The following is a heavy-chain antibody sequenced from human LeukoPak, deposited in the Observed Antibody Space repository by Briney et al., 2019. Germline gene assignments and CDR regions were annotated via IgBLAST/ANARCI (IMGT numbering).Heavy chain of an antibody. V-gene: IGHV3-7*03. CDR2: IKQDGCAK. CDR3: VREAGRTFDL. J-gene: IGHJ2*01. CDR1: GFALSHYW. Sequence: GGSLRLSCEASGFALSHYWMSWVRQTPEKRLEWVANIKQDGCAKYCVDSVKGRFTISRDNAESSLYLQMDSLRVEDTALYYCVREAGRTFDLWGRGTLVTVSS. D-gene: IGHD6-25*01.